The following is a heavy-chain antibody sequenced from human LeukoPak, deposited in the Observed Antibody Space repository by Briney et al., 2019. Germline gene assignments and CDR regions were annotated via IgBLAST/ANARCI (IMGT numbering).Heavy chain of an antibody. Sequence: GESLKISCKGSGYTYWIGWVRQMPGKGLEGRGIIYLGDSDTRYSPPFHGKVTISADKSISADYLKWSRLKASDTAMYYCARLAYGGQYNWLDPWGQGTLVTVSS. J-gene: IGHJ5*02. D-gene: IGHD4-23*01. CDR1: GYTYW. CDR2: IYLGDSDT. V-gene: IGHV5-51*01. CDR3: ARLAYGGQYNWLDP.